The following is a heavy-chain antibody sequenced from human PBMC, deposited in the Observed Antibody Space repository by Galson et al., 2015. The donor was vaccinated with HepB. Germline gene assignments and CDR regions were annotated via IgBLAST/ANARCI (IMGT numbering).Heavy chain of an antibody. V-gene: IGHV5-10-1*01. CDR1: GYSFTSYW. Sequence: QSGAEVKKPGESLRISCKGSGYSFTSYWISWVRQMPGKGLEWMGRIDPSDSYTNYSPSFQGHVTISADKSISTAYLQWSSLKASDTAMYYCARHRSAAMVYWYFDLWGRGTLVTVSS. J-gene: IGHJ2*01. D-gene: IGHD5-18*01. CDR3: ARHRSAAMVYWYFDL. CDR2: IDPSDSYT.